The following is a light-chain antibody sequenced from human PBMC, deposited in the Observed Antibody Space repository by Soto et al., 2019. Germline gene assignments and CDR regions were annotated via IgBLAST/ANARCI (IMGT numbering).Light chain of an antibody. Sequence: EIVLTQSPDTLSLSPGDSATLSCRASQSVINNYLAWYQQMPGRAPRLLIYGASNRATGVPARFIGSGSGTDFTLSISRLEPEDFAVFYCQQYHDSITFGQGTRLE. V-gene: IGKV3-20*01. J-gene: IGKJ5*01. CDR3: QQYHDSIT. CDR2: GAS. CDR1: QSVINNY.